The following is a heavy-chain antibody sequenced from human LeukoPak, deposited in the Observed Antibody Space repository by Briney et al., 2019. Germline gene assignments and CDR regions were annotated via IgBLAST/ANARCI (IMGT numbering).Heavy chain of an antibody. V-gene: IGHV4-38-2*02. CDR3: ARDYYDSSGYFDY. CDR2: IYHSGST. Sequence: KPSETLSLTCTVSGYSISSGYYWGWIRQPPGKGLEWIGSIYHSGSTYYNPSLKSRVTISVDTSKNQFSLKLSSVTAADTAVYYCARDYYDSSGYFDYWGQGTLVTVSS. D-gene: IGHD3-22*01. J-gene: IGHJ4*02. CDR1: GYSISSGYY.